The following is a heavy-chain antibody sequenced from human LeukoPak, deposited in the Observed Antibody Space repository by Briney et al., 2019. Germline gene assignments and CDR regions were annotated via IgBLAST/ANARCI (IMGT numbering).Heavy chain of an antibody. J-gene: IGHJ4*02. CDR3: ARAVGATLDY. V-gene: IGHV4-30-2*01. D-gene: IGHD1-26*01. CDR2: IYHSGST. Sequence: PSETLSLTCTVSGGSISSGGYYWSWIRQPPGKGLEWIGYIYHSGSTYYNPSLKSRVTISVDTSKNQFSLKLSSVTAADTAVYYCARAVGATLDYWGQGTLVTVSS. CDR1: GGSISSGGYY.